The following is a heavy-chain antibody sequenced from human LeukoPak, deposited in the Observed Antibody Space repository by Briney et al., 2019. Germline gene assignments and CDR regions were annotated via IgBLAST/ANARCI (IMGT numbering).Heavy chain of an antibody. D-gene: IGHD3-10*01. CDR3: ARLPNSGADLTWFDP. CDR1: GYRFTYYW. Sequence: GESLKISCKASGYRFTYYWIAWVRQMPGKGLEWMGIIYPNDSHTRYSPSLQGQVTISADKSISTAYLLWSSLKASDTAMYYCARLPNSGADLTWFDPWGQGTLVTVSS. J-gene: IGHJ5*02. CDR2: IYPNDSHT. V-gene: IGHV5-51*01.